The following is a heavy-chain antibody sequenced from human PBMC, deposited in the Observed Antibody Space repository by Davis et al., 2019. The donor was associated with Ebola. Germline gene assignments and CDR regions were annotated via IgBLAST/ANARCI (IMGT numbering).Heavy chain of an antibody. CDR2: INHSGST. CDR1: GGSISSYY. Sequence: PSETLSLTCTVSGGSISSYYWSWIRQPPGKGLEWIGEINHSGSTNYNPSLKSRVTISVDTSKNQFSLNLISVTAADTAVYYCARGGSYRPYYFDYWGQGILVTVSS. CDR3: ARGGSYRPYYFDY. J-gene: IGHJ4*02. D-gene: IGHD3-16*02. V-gene: IGHV4-34*01.